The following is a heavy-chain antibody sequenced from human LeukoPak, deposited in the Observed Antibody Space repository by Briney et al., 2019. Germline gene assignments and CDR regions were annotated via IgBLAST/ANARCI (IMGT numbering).Heavy chain of an antibody. CDR2: IYVDGSST. CDR3: ARVSTVTTFDI. V-gene: IGHV3-74*01. J-gene: IGHJ3*02. Sequence: PGGSLRLSCAASGFTFSNYWMHWVRHAPGKGLVWVSRIYVDGSSTSYADSVKGRFTISRDNAKNTLYLQMNSLRAEDTAVYYCARVSTVTTFDIWGQGTMVTVSS. CDR1: GFTFSNYW. D-gene: IGHD4-17*01.